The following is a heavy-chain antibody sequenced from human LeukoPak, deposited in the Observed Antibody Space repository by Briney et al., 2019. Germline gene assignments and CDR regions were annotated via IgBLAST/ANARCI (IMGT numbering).Heavy chain of an antibody. CDR1: GGSISSSSYY. V-gene: IGHV4-39*07. CDR3: ARDLLDAFDI. J-gene: IGHJ3*02. CDR2: IYYSGST. Sequence: SETLSLTCTVSGGSISSSSYYWGWIRQPPGKGLEWIGSIYYSGSTYYNPSLKSRVTISVDTSKNQFSLKLSSVTAADTAVYYCARDLLDAFDIWGQGTMVTVSS.